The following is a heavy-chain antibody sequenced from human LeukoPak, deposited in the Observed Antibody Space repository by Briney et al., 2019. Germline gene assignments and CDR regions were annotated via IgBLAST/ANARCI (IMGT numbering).Heavy chain of an antibody. Sequence: ASVKVSCKASGYTFTNYFLHWLRQAPGQGPEWMGVINPSSGSTSYAQKFQGRVIVTRDMSTGTMYMELSSLRSEDTAVYYCAREGSHLGSPFDYWGQGTLVTVSS. CDR1: GYTFTNYF. D-gene: IGHD3-16*01. J-gene: IGHJ4*02. CDR2: INPSSGST. CDR3: AREGSHLGSPFDY. V-gene: IGHV1-46*01.